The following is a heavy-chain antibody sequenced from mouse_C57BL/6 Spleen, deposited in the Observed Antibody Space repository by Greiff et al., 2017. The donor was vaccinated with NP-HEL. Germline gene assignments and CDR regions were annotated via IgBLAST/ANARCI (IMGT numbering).Heavy chain of an antibody. CDR2: IYPGSGST. V-gene: IGHV1-55*01. CDR3: ARLNSNYPYYAMDY. CDR1: GYTFTSYW. J-gene: IGHJ4*01. Sequence: QVQLQQPGAELVKPGASVKMSCKASGYTFTSYWITWVKQRPGQGLEWIGDIYPGSGSTNYIEKFKSKATLTVDTSSSTAYMQLSSLTSEDSAVYYCARLNSNYPYYAMDYWGQGTSVTVSS. D-gene: IGHD2-5*01.